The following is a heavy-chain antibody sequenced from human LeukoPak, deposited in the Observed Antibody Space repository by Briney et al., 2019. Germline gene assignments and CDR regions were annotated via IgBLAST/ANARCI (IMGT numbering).Heavy chain of an antibody. D-gene: IGHD3-3*01. V-gene: IGHV4-38-2*02. J-gene: IGHJ4*02. CDR1: GYSISSDYY. Sequence: SETLSLTCTVSGYSISSDYYWGWIRQPPGKGLEWIGSMFHSGSTYYNPSLKSRVTISIDTSKNQFSLKLSSVTAADTAVYYCARDVLAGYDFWSGCFDYWGQGTLVTVSS. CDR3: ARDVLAGYDFWSGCFDY. CDR2: MFHSGST.